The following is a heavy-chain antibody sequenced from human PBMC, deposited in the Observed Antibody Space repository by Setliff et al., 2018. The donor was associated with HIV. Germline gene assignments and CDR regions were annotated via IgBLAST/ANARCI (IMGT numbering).Heavy chain of an antibody. CDR3: TRDPTPKELWFFSGYYSDY. Sequence: LRLSCAASGFTSSSYWIIWVRQAPGKGLEWVTFIASDVSKTHIADSVKGRSTISRDNSKNMLYLQMNSLSADDTAVYYCTRDPTPKELWFFSGYYSDYWGQGTLVTVSS. CDR1: GFTSSSYW. V-gene: IGHV3-30*03. D-gene: IGHD3-10*01. J-gene: IGHJ4*02. CDR2: IASDVSKT.